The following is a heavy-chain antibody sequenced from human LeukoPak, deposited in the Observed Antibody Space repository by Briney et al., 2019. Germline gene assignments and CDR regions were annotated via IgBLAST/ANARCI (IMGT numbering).Heavy chain of an antibody. D-gene: IGHD2-8*01. V-gene: IGHV4-59*12. J-gene: IGHJ4*02. CDR1: GGSISSYY. CDR2: IYYSGST. CDR3: ARASRNCTNGVCLYYFDY. Sequence: KPSETLSLTCTVSGGSISSYYWSWIRQPPGKGLEWIGYIYYSGSTNYNPSLKSRVTISVDTSKNQFSLKLSSVTAADTAVYYCARASRNCTNGVCLYYFDYWGQGTLVTVSS.